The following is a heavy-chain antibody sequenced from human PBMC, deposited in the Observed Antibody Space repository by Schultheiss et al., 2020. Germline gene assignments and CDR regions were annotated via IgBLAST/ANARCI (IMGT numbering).Heavy chain of an antibody. CDR2: ISYDGSNK. CDR3: ARDLSPYYDILTGYENY. CDR1: GFTFSSYG. V-gene: IGHV3-30*03. D-gene: IGHD3-9*01. J-gene: IGHJ4*02. Sequence: GGSLRLSCAASGFTFSSYGMHWVRQAPGKGLEWVAVISYDGSNKYYADSVKGRFTISRDNSKNTLYLQMNSLRAEDTAVYYCARDLSPYYDILTGYENYWGQGTLVTVSS.